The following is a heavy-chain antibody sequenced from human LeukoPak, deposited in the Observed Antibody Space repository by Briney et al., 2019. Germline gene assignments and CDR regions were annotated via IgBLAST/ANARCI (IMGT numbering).Heavy chain of an antibody. J-gene: IGHJ3*02. V-gene: IGHV5-51*01. CDR3: ARHLAAANTDGFDI. Sequence: GESLKISCKGSGYSFTTYWIGWVRQMPGKGLEWLGIIYPGDSDTRYSPSFQGQVTISADKSISTAYLQWSSLKASDTAMFYCARHLAAANTDGFDIWGQGTMVTISS. D-gene: IGHD6-13*01. CDR2: IYPGDSDT. CDR1: GYSFTTYW.